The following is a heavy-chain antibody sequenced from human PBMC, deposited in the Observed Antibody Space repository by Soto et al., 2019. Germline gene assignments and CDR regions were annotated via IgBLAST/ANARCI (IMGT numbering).Heavy chain of an antibody. CDR3: ASQAYSYGTNPFGY. CDR2: IYPGDSDI. J-gene: IGHJ4*02. V-gene: IGHV5-51*01. Sequence: GESLKISCKGSGYSFTTYWIGWVRQMPGKGLEWMGVIYPGDSDIRFSPSFQGQVTISADMSLSTAYLPWSSLRVSDTAMYYCASQAYSYGTNPFGYWGQGPLVTVSS. CDR1: GYSFTTYW. D-gene: IGHD5-18*01.